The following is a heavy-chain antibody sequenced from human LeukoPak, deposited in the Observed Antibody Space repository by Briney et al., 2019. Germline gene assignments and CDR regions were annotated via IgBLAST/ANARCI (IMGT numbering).Heavy chain of an antibody. CDR3: ARDDGYGDYNGGPDY. J-gene: IGHJ4*02. CDR2: IWYDGSNK. V-gene: IGHV3-33*08. D-gene: IGHD4-17*01. CDR1: GFTFSNYA. Sequence: GGSLRLSCAASGFTFSNYAMSWVRQAPGKGLEWVAVIWYDGSNKYYADSVKGRFTISRDNSKNTLYLQMNSLRAEDTAVYYCARDDGYGDYNGGPDYWGQGTLVTVSS.